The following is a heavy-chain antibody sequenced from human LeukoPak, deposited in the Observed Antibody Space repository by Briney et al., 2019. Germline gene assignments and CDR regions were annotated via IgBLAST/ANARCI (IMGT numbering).Heavy chain of an antibody. Sequence: GGSLRLSCAASGFTFSSYTMNWVRQAPGKGLEWGSSITTTSNYVYCADSVKGRFTISRDNAKNSLYLQMNSLGAEDTAVYYCARDPYDLVVVTATNLYFDYWGQGTLVTVSS. CDR2: ITTTSNYV. V-gene: IGHV3-21*01. D-gene: IGHD2-15*01. CDR3: ARDPYDLVVVTATNLYFDY. CDR1: GFTFSSYT. J-gene: IGHJ4*02.